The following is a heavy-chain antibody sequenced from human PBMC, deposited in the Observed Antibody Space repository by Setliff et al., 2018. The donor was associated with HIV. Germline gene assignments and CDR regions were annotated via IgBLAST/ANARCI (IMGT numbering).Heavy chain of an antibody. J-gene: IGHJ5*02. CDR2: IYYTGSP. CDR3: ARVITMVWTTFDP. CDR1: GDSISSSIYY. D-gene: IGHD3-10*01. Sequence: PSETLSLTCTVSGDSISSSIYYWGWVRQPPGKGLEWIGGIYYTGSPFYNPSLKSRVTISVDTSNNQFSLKLSSVTAADTAVYYCARVITMVWTTFDPWGQGTLVTVSS. V-gene: IGHV4-39*01.